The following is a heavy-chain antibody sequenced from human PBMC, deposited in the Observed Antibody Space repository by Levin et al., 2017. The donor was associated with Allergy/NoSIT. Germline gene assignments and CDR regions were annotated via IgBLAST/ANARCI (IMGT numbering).Heavy chain of an antibody. V-gene: IGHV3-33*01. CDR3: ARAGAVVVTTYLNWFDP. J-gene: IGHJ5*02. D-gene: IGHD3-22*01. CDR1: GFTFSSYG. Sequence: PGGSLRLSCAASGFTFSSYGMHWVRQAPGKGLEWVAVIWYDGSNKYYADSVKGRFTISRDNSKNTLYLQMNSLRAEDTAVYYCARAGAVVVTTYLNWFDPWGQGTLVTVSS. CDR2: IWYDGSNK.